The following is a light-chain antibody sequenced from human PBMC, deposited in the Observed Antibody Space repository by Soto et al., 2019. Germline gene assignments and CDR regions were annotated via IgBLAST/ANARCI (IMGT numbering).Light chain of an antibody. CDR3: QTWDTCSVI. Sequence: QPVLTQSPSASASLGASVKFTCTLSSGHSSYAIAWHQQQPEKGPRYLMKLNSDGSHNKGDGIPDRFSGSSSGAERYLTISSLQSEDEADYYCQTWDTCSVIFGGGTKLTVL. CDR1: SGHSSYA. CDR2: LNSDGSH. J-gene: IGLJ2*01. V-gene: IGLV4-69*01.